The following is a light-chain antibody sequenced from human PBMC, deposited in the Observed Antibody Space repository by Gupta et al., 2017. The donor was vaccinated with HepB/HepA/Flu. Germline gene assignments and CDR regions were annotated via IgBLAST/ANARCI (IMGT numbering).Light chain of an antibody. V-gene: IGLV2-14*03. Sequence: QSALTQPASVSGSPGQSITISCSGASSDIGDYSHVSWFQQHPGKGPILIIYAVHNRPSGVSYRFSASKSGNTASLTISGLEADDDAYYYCTSYSSGATVLFGGGTKLTVL. CDR3: TSYSSGATVL. CDR2: AVH. J-gene: IGLJ2*01. CDR1: SSDIGDYSH.